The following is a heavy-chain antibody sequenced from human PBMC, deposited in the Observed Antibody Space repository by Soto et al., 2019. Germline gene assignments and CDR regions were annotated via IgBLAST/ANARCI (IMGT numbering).Heavy chain of an antibody. CDR3: AKDPVEVTTVYYFDY. CDR1: GFTFSSYA. CDR2: ISGSGGST. D-gene: IGHD1-20*01. J-gene: IGHJ4*02. V-gene: IGHV3-23*01. Sequence: GGSLRLSCAASGFTFSSYAMSWVRQAPGKGLEWVSAISGSGGSTYYADSVKGRFTISRDNSKNTLYLQMNSLRAEDTAVYYCAKDPVEVTTVYYFDYWGQGTTVTVSS.